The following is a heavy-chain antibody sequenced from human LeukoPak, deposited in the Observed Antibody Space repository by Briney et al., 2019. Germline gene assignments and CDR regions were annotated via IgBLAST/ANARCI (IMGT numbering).Heavy chain of an antibody. CDR1: GGSISSYY. D-gene: IGHD1-1*01. Sequence: SETLSLTCTVSGGSISSYYWSWIRQPPGKGLEWIGYIYYSGSTNYNPSLKSRVTISVDTSKNQFSLKLSSVTAADTAVYYCARDNEAFDAFDIWGQGTMVTVSA. CDR2: IYYSGST. CDR3: ARDNEAFDAFDI. J-gene: IGHJ3*02. V-gene: IGHV4-59*01.